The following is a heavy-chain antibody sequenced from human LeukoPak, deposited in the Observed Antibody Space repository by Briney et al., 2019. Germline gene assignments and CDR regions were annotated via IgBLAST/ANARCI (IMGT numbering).Heavy chain of an antibody. V-gene: IGHV1-2*02. J-gene: IGHJ4*02. CDR2: INPYSGGT. CDR3: ARDRGGGSGTYYILY. Sequence: ASVKVSCKASGYTFTDYYMHWVRQAAGQGLEWMGWINPYSGGTNYAQKFQGRVTMTRDTSISTAYMELSSLRSDDTAVYYCARDRGGGSGTYYILYWGQGSLVTVSS. D-gene: IGHD3-10*01. CDR1: GYTFTDYY.